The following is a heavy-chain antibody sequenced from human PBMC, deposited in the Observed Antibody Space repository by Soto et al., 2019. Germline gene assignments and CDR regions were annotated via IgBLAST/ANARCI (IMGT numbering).Heavy chain of an antibody. Sequence: PGGSLRLSCAASGFTFSSFAMTWVRQAPGEGLEWVSALTASGGSTFYADSVKGRFTISRDNSKNTLYLQMNSLRAEDTAVYYCAKVFLGAVADAFDIWGQGRMVTVSS. D-gene: IGHD3-16*01. CDR2: LTASGGST. V-gene: IGHV3-23*01. CDR1: GFTFSSFA. J-gene: IGHJ3*02. CDR3: AKVFLGAVADAFDI.